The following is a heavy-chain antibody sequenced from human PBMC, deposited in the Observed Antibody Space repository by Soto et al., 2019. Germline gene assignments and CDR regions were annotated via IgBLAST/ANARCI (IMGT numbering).Heavy chain of an antibody. CDR3: ARDTRDLFSFDY. Sequence: ASVKVSCQASGYTFTSYYMHWVRQAPGQGLEWMGIINPSGGSTSYAQKFQGRVTMTRDTSTSTVYMELSSLRSEDTAVYYCARDTRDLFSFDYWGQGTLVTVSS. CDR1: GYTFTSYY. D-gene: IGHD3-3*01. J-gene: IGHJ4*02. V-gene: IGHV1-46*03. CDR2: INPSGGST.